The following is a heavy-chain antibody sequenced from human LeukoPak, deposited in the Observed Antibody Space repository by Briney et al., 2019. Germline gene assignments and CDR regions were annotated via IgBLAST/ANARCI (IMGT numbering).Heavy chain of an antibody. CDR3: ARALRYYDILTGYMSTGWFDP. CDR1: GYTFTSYD. D-gene: IGHD3-9*01. J-gene: IGHJ5*02. Sequence: ASVKVSCKASGYTFTSYDINWVRQATGQGLEWMGWMTPNSGNTGYAQKFQGRVTMTRNTSISTAYMELSSLRSEDTAVYYCARALRYYDILTGYMSTGWFDPWGQGTLVTVSS. CDR2: MTPNSGNT. V-gene: IGHV1-8*01.